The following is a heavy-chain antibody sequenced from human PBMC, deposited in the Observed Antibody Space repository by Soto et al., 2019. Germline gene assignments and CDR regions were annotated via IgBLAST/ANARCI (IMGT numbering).Heavy chain of an antibody. Sequence: EVQLVESGGGLVKPGGSLRLSCAASGFTFSNAWMNWVRQAPGKGLEWVGRIKRKTDAGTTDYAAPVKGRFTISRDDSKNTLYLQMNSLKTADTAVYDCTTLYILRRREPNWGQGTLVTVSS. D-gene: IGHD2-2*02. CDR1: GFTFSNAW. J-gene: IGHJ4*02. V-gene: IGHV3-15*07. CDR2: IKRKTDAGTT. CDR3: TTLYILRRREPN.